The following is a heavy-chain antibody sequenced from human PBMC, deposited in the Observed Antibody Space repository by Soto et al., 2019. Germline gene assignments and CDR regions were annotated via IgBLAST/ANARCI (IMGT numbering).Heavy chain of an antibody. CDR1: GFTFSSYS. J-gene: IGHJ6*03. CDR2: ISSSSSTI. CDR3: ARDSVTVTTYYYYYYMDV. V-gene: IGHV3-48*01. D-gene: IGHD4-17*01. Sequence: GGSLRLSCAASGFTFSSYSMNWVRQAPGKGLEWVSYISSSSSTIYYADSVKGRFTISRDNAKNSLYLQMNSLRAEDTAVYYCARDSVTVTTYYYYYYMDVWGKGTTVTVSS.